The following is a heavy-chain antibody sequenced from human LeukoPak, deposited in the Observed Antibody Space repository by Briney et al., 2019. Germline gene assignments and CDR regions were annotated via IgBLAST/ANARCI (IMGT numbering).Heavy chain of an antibody. Sequence: GESLKISCKGSGYSFADYWVGWVRQMPGKGLEWMGIIYPGDSDTRYSPSFQGQVTISADKSISTAYLQWSSLKASDTAMYYCARHYSSGWNYFDYWGQGTLVTVSS. J-gene: IGHJ4*02. CDR1: GYSFADYW. CDR2: IYPGDSDT. V-gene: IGHV5-51*01. CDR3: ARHYSSGWNYFDY. D-gene: IGHD6-19*01.